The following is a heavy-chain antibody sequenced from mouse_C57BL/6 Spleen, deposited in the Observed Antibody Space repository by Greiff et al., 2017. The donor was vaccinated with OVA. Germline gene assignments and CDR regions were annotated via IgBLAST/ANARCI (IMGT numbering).Heavy chain of an antibody. CDR3: ARALITSVFDV. V-gene: IGHV1-82*01. CDR2: IYPGDGDT. Sequence: QVQLQQSGPELVKPGASVKISCKASGYAFSSSWMNWVKQRPGKGLEWIGRIYPGDGDTNYNGKFKGKATLTAAKSSSTAYMQLSSLTCEDSSVYFCARALITSVFDVWGTGTTVTVSS. D-gene: IGHD1-1*01. J-gene: IGHJ1*03. CDR1: GYAFSSSW.